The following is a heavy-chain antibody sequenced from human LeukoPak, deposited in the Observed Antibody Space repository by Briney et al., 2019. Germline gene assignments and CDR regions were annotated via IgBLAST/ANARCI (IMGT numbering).Heavy chain of an antibody. D-gene: IGHD4-23*01. CDR3: ARPRLYGGNSYLDY. CDR1: GYTFTSYG. CDR2: ISAYNGNT. Sequence: GSVKVSCKASGYTFTSYGISWVRQAPGQGLEWMGWISAYNGNTNYAQKLQGRVTMTTDTSTSTAYMELRSLRSDDTAVYYCARPRLYGGNSYLDYWGQGTLVTVSS. J-gene: IGHJ4*02. V-gene: IGHV1-18*01.